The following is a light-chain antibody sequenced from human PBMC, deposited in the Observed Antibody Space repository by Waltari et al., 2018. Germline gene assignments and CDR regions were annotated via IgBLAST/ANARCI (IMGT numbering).Light chain of an antibody. CDR2: RKN. CDR1: SSNIGSNY. Sequence: QSVLTQPPSASGAPGQRVTISCSGSSSNIGSNYVFWYQQLPGTAPKHFIHRKNQRPSGFPDLFSGSKSGTSASLSISGLRPEDEAVYYCAAWDDSLTGSVLFGGGTKLTVL. CDR3: AAWDDSLTGSVL. V-gene: IGLV1-47*01. J-gene: IGLJ2*01.